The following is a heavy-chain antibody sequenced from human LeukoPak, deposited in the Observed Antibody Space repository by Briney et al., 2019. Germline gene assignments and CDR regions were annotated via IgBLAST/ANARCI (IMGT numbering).Heavy chain of an antibody. CDR1: GFTFSSYS. J-gene: IGHJ3*02. CDR3: ASQPVPQRFLEWSDAFDI. V-gene: IGHV3-21*01. CDR2: ISSSSSYI. D-gene: IGHD3-3*01. Sequence: KTGGSLRLSCAASGFTFSSYSMNWVRQAPGKGLEWVSSISSSSSYIYYADSVKGRFTISRDNAKNSLYLQMNSLRAEDTAVYYCASQPVPQRFLEWSDAFDIWGQGTMVTVSS.